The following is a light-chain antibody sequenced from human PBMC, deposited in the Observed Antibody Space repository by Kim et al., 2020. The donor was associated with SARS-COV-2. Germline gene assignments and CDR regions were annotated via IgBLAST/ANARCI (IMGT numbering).Light chain of an antibody. J-gene: IGLJ3*02. CDR1: NIGSKS. CDR2: YDS. CDR3: QVWDSSSDHWV. Sequence: PCKTARITWGGNNIGSKSVHWYQQKPGQAPALVIYYDSDRPSGIPERFSGSNSGNTAPLTISRVEAGDEADYYCQVWDSSSDHWVFGGGTQLTVL. V-gene: IGLV3-21*04.